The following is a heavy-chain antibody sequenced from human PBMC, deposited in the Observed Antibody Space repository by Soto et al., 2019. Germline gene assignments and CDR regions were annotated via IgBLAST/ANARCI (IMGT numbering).Heavy chain of an antibody. CDR2: ISSSSSTI. CDR3: PRHPVRIAEIGWFEP. Sequence: EVQLVESGGGLVKPGGSLRLSCAASGFTFSSYSMNWVRQAPGKGLEWVSYISSSSSTIYYADSVKGRFTISRDNAKNSLYLQMTSLRAEDTAVYYCPRHPVRIAEIGWFEPWGQGTLVTVSS. CDR1: GFTFSSYS. J-gene: IGHJ5*02. V-gene: IGHV3-48*01. D-gene: IGHD6-13*01.